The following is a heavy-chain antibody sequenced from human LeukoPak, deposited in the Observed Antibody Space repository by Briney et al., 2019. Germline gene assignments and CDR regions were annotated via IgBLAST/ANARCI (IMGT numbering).Heavy chain of an antibody. CDR2: ISWNSGSI. V-gene: IGHV3-9*01. CDR3: AKAGYYDYVWGSYRYIPYYFDY. J-gene: IGHJ4*02. Sequence: GGSLRLSCAASGFTFDDYAMHWVRQAPGKGLEWVSGISWNSGSIGHADSVKGRFTISRDNAKNSLYLQMNSLRAEDTALYYCAKAGYYDYVWGSYRYIPYYFDYWGQGTLVTVSS. D-gene: IGHD3-16*02. CDR1: GFTFDDYA.